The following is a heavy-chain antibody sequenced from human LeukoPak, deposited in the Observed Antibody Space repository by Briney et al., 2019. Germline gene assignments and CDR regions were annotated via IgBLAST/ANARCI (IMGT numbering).Heavy chain of an antibody. D-gene: IGHD3-9*01. V-gene: IGHV4-4*02. Sequence: SETLSLTCAVSGGSISSSNWWSWIRQPPGKGLEWIGEIYHSGSTNYNPSLKSRVTISVDKSKTQFSLKLSSVTAADTAVYYCARFSYYDILTGYYGFDYWGQGTLVTVSS. CDR2: IYHSGST. CDR1: GGSISSSNW. CDR3: ARFSYYDILTGYYGFDY. J-gene: IGHJ4*02.